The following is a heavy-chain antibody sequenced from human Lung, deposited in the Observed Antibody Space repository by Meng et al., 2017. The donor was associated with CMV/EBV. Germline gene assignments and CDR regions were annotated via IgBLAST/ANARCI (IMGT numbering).Heavy chain of an antibody. CDR3: AREGTGYDFWRGYRNDALNL. D-gene: IGHD3-3*01. CDR2: IDSEGRTT. CDR1: GFTFSSYW. J-gene: IGHJ3*01. V-gene: IGHV3-74*01. Sequence: GESXKISCAASGFTFSSYWMHWVRQAPGKGPVWVSRIDSEGRTTSYADSVKGRFTISRDNAKNTLYLQMNSLRPEDTALYYCAREGTGYDFWRGYRNDALNLWXQGTXVTVSS.